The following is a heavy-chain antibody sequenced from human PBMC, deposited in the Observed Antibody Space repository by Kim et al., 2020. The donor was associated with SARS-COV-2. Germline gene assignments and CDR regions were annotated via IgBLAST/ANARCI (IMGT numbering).Heavy chain of an antibody. V-gene: IGHV3-30*04. J-gene: IGHJ4*02. CDR3: ARAYYYDSSGYYYGGPGY. CDR2: ISYDGSNK. D-gene: IGHD3-22*01. CDR1: GFTFSSYA. Sequence: GGSLRLSCAASGFTFSSYAMHWVRQAPGKGLEWVAVISYDGSNKYYADSVKGRFTISRDNSKNTLYLQMNSLRAEDTAVYYCARAYYYDSSGYYYGGPGYWGQGTLVTVSS.